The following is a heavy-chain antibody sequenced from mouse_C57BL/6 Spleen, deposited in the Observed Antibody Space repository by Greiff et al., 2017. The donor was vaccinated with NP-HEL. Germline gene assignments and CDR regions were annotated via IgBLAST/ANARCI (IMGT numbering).Heavy chain of an antibody. Sequence: QVQLKQPGAELVRPGSSVKLSCKASGYTFTSYWMHWVKQRPIQGLEWIGNIDPSDSETHYNQKFKDKATLTVDKSSSTAYMQLSSLTSEDSAVYYCARWTAQATIFDYWGQGTTLTVSS. CDR3: ARWTAQATIFDY. CDR1: GYTFTSYW. V-gene: IGHV1-52*01. CDR2: IDPSDSET. D-gene: IGHD3-2*02. J-gene: IGHJ2*01.